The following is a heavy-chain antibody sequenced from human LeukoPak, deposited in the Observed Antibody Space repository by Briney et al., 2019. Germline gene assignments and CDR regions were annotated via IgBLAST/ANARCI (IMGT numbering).Heavy chain of an antibody. D-gene: IGHD1-7*01. J-gene: IGHJ4*02. CDR1: GGSFSGYY. CDR3: ARGPFLNWNYVRKTTYYFDY. CDR2: INHSGST. Sequence: SETLSLTCAVYGGSFSGYYWSWIRQPPGKGLEWIGEINHSGSTNYNPSLKSRVTISVDTSKNQFSLKLSSVTAADTAVYYCARGPFLNWNYVRKTTYYFDYWGQGTLVTVSS. V-gene: IGHV4-34*01.